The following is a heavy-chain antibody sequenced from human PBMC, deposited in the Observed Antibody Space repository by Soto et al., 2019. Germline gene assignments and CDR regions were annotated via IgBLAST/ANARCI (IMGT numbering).Heavy chain of an antibody. J-gene: IGHJ4*02. V-gene: IGHV3-74*03. CDR2: LSSDGFGT. CDR1: VFTLGAYC. CDR3: ARDLGGPDY. Sequence: LXLFCAASVFTLGAYCMHWVRQAPGRGLEWVSRLSSDGFGTAYADSVKGRFHISRDNARNTLFLQMNGLRAEDTAVYYCARDLGGPDYWGRGTLVTVSS. D-gene: IGHD3-16*01.